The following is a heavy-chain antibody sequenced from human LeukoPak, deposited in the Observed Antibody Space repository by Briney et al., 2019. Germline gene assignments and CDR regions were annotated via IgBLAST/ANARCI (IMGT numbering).Heavy chain of an antibody. J-gene: IGHJ4*02. CDR3: ARDQAQGYDSPLNGFDY. V-gene: IGHV3-48*03. CDR1: GFTFSSYE. Sequence: GGSLRLSCAASGFTFSSYEMNWVRQAPGNGLEWVSYISSSGSTIYYADSVKGRFTISRDNAKNSLYLQMNSLRAEDTAVYYCARDQAQGYDSPLNGFDYWGQGTLVTVSS. CDR2: ISSSGSTI. D-gene: IGHD3-22*01.